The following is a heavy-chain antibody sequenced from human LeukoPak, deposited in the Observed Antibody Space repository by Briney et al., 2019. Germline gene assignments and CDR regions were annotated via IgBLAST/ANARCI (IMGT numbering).Heavy chain of an antibody. CDR3: ASAGIAVAGTNYFDY. CDR2: IYYSGST. V-gene: IGHV4-59*01. D-gene: IGHD6-19*01. Sequence: SETLSLTCTVSGGSISSYYWSWIRQPPGKGLEWIGYIYYSGSTNYNPSLKSRVTISVDTSKNQFPLKLSSVTAADTAVYYCASAGIAVAGTNYFDYWGQGTLVAVSS. J-gene: IGHJ4*02. CDR1: GGSISSYY.